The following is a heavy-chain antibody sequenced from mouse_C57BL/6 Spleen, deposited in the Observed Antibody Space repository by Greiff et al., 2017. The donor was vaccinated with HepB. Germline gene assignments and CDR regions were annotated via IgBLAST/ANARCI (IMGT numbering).Heavy chain of an antibody. J-gene: IGHJ2*01. CDR1: GYTFTSYG. D-gene: IGHD1-1*01. Sequence: QVQLQQSGAELARPGASVKLSCKASGYTFTSYGISWVKQRTGQGLEWIGEIYPRSGNTYYNEKFKGKATLTADKSSSTAYMELHSLTSEDSAFSFCASQIGIYYYGNSSYYFDYWGQGTTLTVSS. CDR2: IYPRSGNT. V-gene: IGHV1-81*01. CDR3: ASQIGIYYYGNSSYYFDY.